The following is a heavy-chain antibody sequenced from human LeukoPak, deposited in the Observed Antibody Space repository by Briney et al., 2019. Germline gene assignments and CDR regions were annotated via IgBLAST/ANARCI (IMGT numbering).Heavy chain of an antibody. CDR3: AKGMGLYYDSSGYPFDY. Sequence: SETLSLTCAVYGGSFSGYYWSWIRQPPGKGLEWIGEINHSGSTNYNPSLKSRVTISVDTSKNQFSLKLSSVTAADTAVYYCAKGMGLYYDSSGYPFDYWGQGTLVTVSS. V-gene: IGHV4-34*01. D-gene: IGHD3-22*01. CDR2: INHSGST. CDR1: GGSFSGYY. J-gene: IGHJ4*02.